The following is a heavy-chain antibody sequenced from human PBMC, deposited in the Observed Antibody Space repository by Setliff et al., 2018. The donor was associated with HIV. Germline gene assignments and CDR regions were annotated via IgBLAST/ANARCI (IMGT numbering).Heavy chain of an antibody. J-gene: IGHJ6*03. V-gene: IGHV1-18*01. CDR3: AVKPSENLYKRFGDLFEGEGRYYHYYYYMDV. D-gene: IGHD3-10*01. Sequence: ASVKVSCKASGYTFISYGISWVRQAPGQGLEWMGWISAYNGNTNYAQKLQGRVTMTTDTSTSTAYMELRSLRSDDTAVYYCAVKPSENLYKRFGDLFEGEGRYYHYYYYMDVWGKGTTVTVSS. CDR2: ISAYNGNT. CDR1: GYTFISYG.